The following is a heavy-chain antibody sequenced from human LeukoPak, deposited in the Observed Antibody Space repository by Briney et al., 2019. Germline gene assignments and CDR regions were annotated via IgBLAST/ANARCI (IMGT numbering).Heavy chain of an antibody. CDR3: ARDSSSDFDY. CDR2: ISSSSSYI. CDR1: GFTFSGYS. J-gene: IGHJ4*02. D-gene: IGHD3-22*01. Sequence: GGSLRLSCAASGFTFSGYSMNWVRQAPGKGLEWVSSISSSSSYIYYADSVKGRFTISRDNAKNSLYLQMNSLRAEDTAVYYCARDSSSDFDYWGQGTLVTVSS. V-gene: IGHV3-21*01.